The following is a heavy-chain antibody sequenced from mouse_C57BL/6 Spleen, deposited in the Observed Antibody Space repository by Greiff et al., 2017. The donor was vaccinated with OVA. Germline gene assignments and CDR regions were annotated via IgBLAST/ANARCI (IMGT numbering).Heavy chain of an antibody. CDR3: VIQEIYDGYYGDFDY. Sequence: QVQLQQPGAELVKPGASVKVSCKASGYTFTSYWMHWVKQRPGQGLEWIGRIHPSDSDTNYNQKFKGKATLTVDKSSSTAYMQLSSLTSEDSAVYYCVIQEIYDGYYGDFDYWGQGTTLTVSS. CDR2: IHPSDSDT. D-gene: IGHD2-3*01. CDR1: GYTFTSYW. V-gene: IGHV1-74*01. J-gene: IGHJ2*01.